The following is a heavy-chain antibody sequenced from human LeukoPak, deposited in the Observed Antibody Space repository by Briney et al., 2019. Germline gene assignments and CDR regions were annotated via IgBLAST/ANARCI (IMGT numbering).Heavy chain of an antibody. CDR3: ARAPPRVMFDYYYYMDV. J-gene: IGHJ6*03. V-gene: IGHV4-59*01. Sequence: PETLSLTSTVSGGSTSRYYWSWIPQPPRKGRGWMGYFYYSGSTNYKPSLKSRVTISVDTSKNKVSLKLSSVTAADTAVYYCARAPPRVMFDYYYYMDVWGKGTTATVS. CDR1: GGSTSRYY. D-gene: IGHD3-10*02. CDR2: FYYSGST.